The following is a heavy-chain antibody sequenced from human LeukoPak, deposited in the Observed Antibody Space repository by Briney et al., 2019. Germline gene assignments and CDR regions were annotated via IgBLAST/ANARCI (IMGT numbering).Heavy chain of an antibody. CDR1: GGSISSDY. D-gene: IGHD6-13*01. Sequence: SETLSLTCTVSGGSISSDYWTWIRQPAGTGLELMGRIYANGSANYNPSLTRRIRATIATSKNQFSLKLSSVTAADTAVYYCARVSSSNWNILNYWSQGTLVTVSS. V-gene: IGHV4-4*07. J-gene: IGHJ4*02. CDR3: ARVSSSNWNILNY. CDR2: IYANGSA.